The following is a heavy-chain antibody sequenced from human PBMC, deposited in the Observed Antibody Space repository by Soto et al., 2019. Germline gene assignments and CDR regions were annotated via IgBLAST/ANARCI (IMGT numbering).Heavy chain of an antibody. Sequence: SETLSLTCTVSGGSISSYYWSWIRQPPGKGLEWIGYIYYSGSTNYNPSLKSRVTISVDTSKNQSSLKLSSVTAADTAVYYCATYDILTGYYFDYWGQGTLVTVSS. V-gene: IGHV4-59*08. CDR2: IYYSGST. CDR1: GGSISSYY. D-gene: IGHD3-9*01. CDR3: ATYDILTGYYFDY. J-gene: IGHJ4*02.